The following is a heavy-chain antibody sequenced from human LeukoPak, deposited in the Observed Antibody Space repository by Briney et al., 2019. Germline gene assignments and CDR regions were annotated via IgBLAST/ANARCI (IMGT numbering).Heavy chain of an antibody. D-gene: IGHD1-1*01. CDR2: VDHTGST. J-gene: IGHJ6*03. Sequence: PSETLSLTCSVSDDSITMYYWTWIRQPSGKGLEWIGYVDHTGSTNFNPSLNGRVSISRDTTNNLFSLRLRSVTAADTAVYFCARGRVSSTTWYSTYYYYVYMDVWGKGTTVTVSS. CDR1: DDSITMYY. V-gene: IGHV4-59*01. CDR3: ARGRVSSTTWYSTYYYYVYMDV.